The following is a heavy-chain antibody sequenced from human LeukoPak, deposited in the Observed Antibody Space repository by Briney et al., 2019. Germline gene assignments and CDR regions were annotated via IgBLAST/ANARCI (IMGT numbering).Heavy chain of an antibody. Sequence: TGGSLRLSCAAPGFTFSDYYMSWIRQAPGKGLEWVSCISSSGSTIYYADSVKGRFTISRDNAKNSLYLQMNSLRAEDTAVYYCARSGWFGDSTLDYWGQGTLVTVSS. CDR3: ARSGWFGDSTLDY. CDR1: GFTFSDYY. J-gene: IGHJ4*02. D-gene: IGHD3-10*01. CDR2: ISSSGSTI. V-gene: IGHV3-11*04.